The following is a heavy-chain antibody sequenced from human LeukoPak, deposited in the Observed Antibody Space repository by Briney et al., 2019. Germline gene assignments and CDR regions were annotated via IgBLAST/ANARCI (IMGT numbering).Heavy chain of an antibody. CDR3: ARAPTMVRGVIDY. J-gene: IGHJ4*02. CDR1: GFTFSSYW. V-gene: IGHV3-74*01. D-gene: IGHD3-10*01. Sequence: GGSLRLSCAASGFTFSSYWMHWVRQAPGKGLVWVSRINSDGSSTSYADSVKGRFTISRDNAKNTLYLQMNSLRAEDTAVYYCARAPTMVRGVIDYWGQGTLVTVSS. CDR2: INSDGSST.